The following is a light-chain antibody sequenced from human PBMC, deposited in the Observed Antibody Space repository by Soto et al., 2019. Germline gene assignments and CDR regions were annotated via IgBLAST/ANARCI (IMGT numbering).Light chain of an antibody. V-gene: IGLV2-14*01. CDR3: NSYTSSSNCV. CDR1: SSDVGAYNY. Sequence: QAVLTQPASVSGSPGQSITISCTGKSSDVGAYNYVSWYQQHPGKAPKLMIYDVSHRPSGVSNRFSGSKSGNTASLTISGLQAEDEADYYCNSYTSSSNCVFGTGTKVTVL. J-gene: IGLJ1*01. CDR2: DVS.